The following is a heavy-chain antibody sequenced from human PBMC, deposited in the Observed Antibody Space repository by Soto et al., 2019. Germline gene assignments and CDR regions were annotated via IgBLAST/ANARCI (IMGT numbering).Heavy chain of an antibody. CDR1: GYTFTSYD. J-gene: IGHJ6*02. D-gene: IGHD3-3*02. Sequence: ASVKVSCKASGYTFTSYDINWVRQATGQGLEWMGWMNPNSGNTGYAQKFQGRVTMTRNTSISTAYMELSSLRSEDTAVYYCARGFRPQTHYYYYYYGMDVWGQGTTVTVSS. CDR2: MNPNSGNT. V-gene: IGHV1-8*01. CDR3: ARGFRPQTHYYYYYYGMDV.